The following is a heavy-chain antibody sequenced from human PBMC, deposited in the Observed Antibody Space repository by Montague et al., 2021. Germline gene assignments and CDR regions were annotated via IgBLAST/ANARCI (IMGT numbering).Heavy chain of an antibody. V-gene: IGHV4-39*01. CDR1: GDSIISSSYY. Sequence: SQTLSLTCTVSGDSIISSSYYWSWIRQPPGKGLEWIGYIRYSGDSYYNPSLKSRVTISVDPSKNQFSLRLSSVTAADTAVYYCARPNIVAIHWNFDRWGHGTLVPVSS. CDR2: IRYSGDS. D-gene: IGHD5-12*01. CDR3: ARPNIVAIHWNFDR. J-gene: IGHJ2*01.